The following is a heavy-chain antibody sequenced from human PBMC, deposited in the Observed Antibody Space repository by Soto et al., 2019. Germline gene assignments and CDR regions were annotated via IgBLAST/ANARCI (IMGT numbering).Heavy chain of an antibody. D-gene: IGHD3-22*01. CDR3: AKDMKAYDSSGYWHAFDI. J-gene: IGHJ3*02. V-gene: IGHV3-9*01. Sequence: PGGSLRLSCAASGFTFDDYAMHWVRQAPGKGLEWVSGISWNSGSIGYADSVKGRFTISRDNAKNSLYLQMNSLRAEDTALYYCAKDMKAYDSSGYWHAFDIWGQGTMVTVSS. CDR1: GFTFDDYA. CDR2: ISWNSGSI.